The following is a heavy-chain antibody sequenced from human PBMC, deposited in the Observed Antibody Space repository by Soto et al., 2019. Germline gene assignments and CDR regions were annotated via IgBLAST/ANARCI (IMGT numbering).Heavy chain of an antibody. CDR2: ISDDGSKK. CDR3: AKSAHPAVVTLYYFDS. D-gene: IGHD2-21*02. J-gene: IGHJ4*02. V-gene: IGHV3-30*18. Sequence: QVQLVESGGGVVQPGRSLRLSCAASGFSFNNYAMHWVRQAQGKGLEWVTLISDDGSKKDFADSVKGRFTVSRDNSKNTLFLEMYSLKSEHTAVYYCAKSAHPAVVTLYYFDSWGQGTLVTVSS. CDR1: GFSFNNYA.